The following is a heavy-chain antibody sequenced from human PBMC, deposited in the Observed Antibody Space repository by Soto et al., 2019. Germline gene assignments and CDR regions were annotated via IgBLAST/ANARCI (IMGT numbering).Heavy chain of an antibody. CDR1: GFTFSSYS. J-gene: IGHJ4*02. CDR3: ALLAARAVY. V-gene: IGHV3-21*01. Sequence: EVQLVESGGGLVKPGGSLRLSCAASGFTFSSYSMNWVRQAPGKGLEWVSSISSSSSYIYYADSVKGRFTISRDNAKNSLYLQMNSLRVEDTAVYYCALLAARAVYWGQGTLVTVSS. CDR2: ISSSSSYI. D-gene: IGHD6-13*01.